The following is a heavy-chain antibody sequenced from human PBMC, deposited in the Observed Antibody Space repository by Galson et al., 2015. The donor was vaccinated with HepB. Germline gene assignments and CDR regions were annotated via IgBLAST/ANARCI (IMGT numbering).Heavy chain of an antibody. Sequence: SLRLSCAASGFTFSDYYMSWIRQAPGQGLEWVSYISSSSTYTNYADSVRGRFTIVRDNSKNTLYLQMSSLRIEDTAVYYCVKGGGFEIRYFDWLSTRTPFDYWGQGTLVTVSS. CDR1: GFTFSDYY. J-gene: IGHJ4*02. V-gene: IGHV3-11*06. CDR2: ISSSSTYT. CDR3: VKGGGFEIRYFDWLSTRTPFDY. D-gene: IGHD3-9*01.